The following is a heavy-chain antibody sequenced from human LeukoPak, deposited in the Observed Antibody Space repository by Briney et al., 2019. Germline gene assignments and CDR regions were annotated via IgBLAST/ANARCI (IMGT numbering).Heavy chain of an antibody. J-gene: IGHJ4*02. CDR1: GGSFSGYY. Sequence: SETLSLTCAVYGGSFSGYYWSWIRQPPGKGLEWIGEINHSGSTNYNPSLKSRVTISVDTSKNQFSLKLSSVTAADTAVYYCVRGSGYSTYYLDYWGQGTLVTVSS. D-gene: IGHD6-13*01. CDR2: INHSGST. V-gene: IGHV4-34*01. CDR3: VRGSGYSTYYLDY.